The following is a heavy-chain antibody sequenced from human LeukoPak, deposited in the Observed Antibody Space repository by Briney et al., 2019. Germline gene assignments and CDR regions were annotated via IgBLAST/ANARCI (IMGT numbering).Heavy chain of an antibody. D-gene: IGHD3-22*01. Sequence: AGGALRLSCTAYGFTFSSYSMNWVRQAPGKGLEWVSSISRSSSYIYYADSVKGRFTISRDNAKNSLYLQMNSLRAEDTAVYYCAREYYYDSSGSPNCMDVWGKGTTVTVSS. J-gene: IGHJ6*03. V-gene: IGHV3-21*01. CDR1: GFTFSSYS. CDR2: ISRSSSYI. CDR3: AREYYYDSSGSPNCMDV.